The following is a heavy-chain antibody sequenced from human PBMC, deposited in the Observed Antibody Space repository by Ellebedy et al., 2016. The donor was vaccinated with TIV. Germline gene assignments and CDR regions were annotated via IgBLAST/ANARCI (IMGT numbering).Heavy chain of an antibody. CDR1: GFTFSSYA. Sequence: GGSLRLXCAASGFTFSSYAMSWVRQAPGKGLEWVSYISSSSSTIYYADSVKGRFTISRDNAKNSLYLQMNSLRDEDTAVYYCAREYIVVVPVYGMDVWGQGTTVTVSS. CDR3: AREYIVVVPVYGMDV. D-gene: IGHD2-2*01. J-gene: IGHJ6*02. V-gene: IGHV3-48*02. CDR2: ISSSSSTI.